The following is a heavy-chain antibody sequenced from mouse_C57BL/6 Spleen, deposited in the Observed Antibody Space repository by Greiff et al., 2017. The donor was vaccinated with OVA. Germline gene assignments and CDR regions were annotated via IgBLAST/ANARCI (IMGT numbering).Heavy chain of an antibody. D-gene: IGHD3-2*02. V-gene: IGHV1-81*01. CDR3: ARSGGSGSPFDY. J-gene: IGHJ2*01. CDR2: IYPRSGNT. Sequence: QVQLQQSGAELARPGASVKLSCKASGYTFTSYGISWVKQRTGQGLEWIGEIYPRSGNTYYNAKFKGKATLTADKSSSTVFMEFRRLTSEDAADYCCARSGGSGSPFDYWGQGTTLTVSS. CDR1: GYTFTSYG.